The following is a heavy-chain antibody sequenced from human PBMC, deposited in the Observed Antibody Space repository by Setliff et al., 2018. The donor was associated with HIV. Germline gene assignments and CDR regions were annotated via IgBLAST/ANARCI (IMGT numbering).Heavy chain of an antibody. J-gene: IGHJ6*03. CDR2: INSDGSST. CDR1: GFTFSSYW. V-gene: IGHV3-74*03. CDR3: AKNDNYYYYYMDV. D-gene: IGHD3-22*01. Sequence: GGSLRLSCAASGFTFSSYWMHWVRQVPGKGLVWVSRINSDGSSTTYADSVRGRFTISRDNSKNTLYLQMNSLRAEDTAVYYCAKNDNYYYYYMDVWGKGTTVTVSS.